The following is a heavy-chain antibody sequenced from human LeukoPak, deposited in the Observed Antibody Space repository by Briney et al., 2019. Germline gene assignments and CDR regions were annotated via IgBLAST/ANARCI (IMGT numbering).Heavy chain of an antibody. Sequence: ASVKVSCKASGGTFSSYAISWVRQAPGQGLEWMGGIIPILGTANYAQKFQGRVTITADESTSTAYMELSSLRSEDTAVYYCARVQGSTHGRWYFDYWGQGTLVTVSS. J-gene: IGHJ4*02. CDR3: ARVQGSTHGRWYFDY. D-gene: IGHD2-15*01. V-gene: IGHV1-69*13. CDR1: GGTFSSYA. CDR2: IIPILGTA.